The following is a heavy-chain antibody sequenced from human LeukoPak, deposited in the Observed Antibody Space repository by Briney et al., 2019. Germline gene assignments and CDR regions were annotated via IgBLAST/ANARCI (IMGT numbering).Heavy chain of an antibody. CDR3: ARGSWGAVPDAFDI. V-gene: IGHV3-48*03. CDR1: GFIFSTYE. D-gene: IGHD3-16*01. CDR2: ISSSGRLI. J-gene: IGHJ3*02. Sequence: GGSLRLSCVASGFIFSTYEMNCVRQAPGKGLEWVSYISSSGRLIYYADSVKGRFTISRENAKNSLFLQMNSLRVEDTAVYYCARGSWGAVPDAFDIWGQGTMVTVSS.